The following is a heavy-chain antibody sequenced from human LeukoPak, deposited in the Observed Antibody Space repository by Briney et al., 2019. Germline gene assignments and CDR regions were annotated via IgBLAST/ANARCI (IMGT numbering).Heavy chain of an antibody. D-gene: IGHD2-2*01. Sequence: SETLSLTCAVSGGSFSGYYWTWIRQPPGKGLEWIGEINHSGSANYNPSLKSRVTISLDTSKNQFSLKLSSVTAADAAVYYCARDYPPIYCSSTSCYAFDYFDYWGQGTLVTVSS. CDR2: INHSGSA. J-gene: IGHJ4*02. CDR1: GGSFSGYY. V-gene: IGHV4-34*01. CDR3: ARDYPPIYCSSTSCYAFDYFDY.